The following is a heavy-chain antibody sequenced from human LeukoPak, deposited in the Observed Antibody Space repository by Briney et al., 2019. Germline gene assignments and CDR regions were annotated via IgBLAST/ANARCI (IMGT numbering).Heavy chain of an antibody. CDR1: GFTFSSYA. D-gene: IGHD3-22*01. Sequence: GGSLRLSCAASGFTFSSYAMSWVRQAPGKGLEWVSAISGSGGSTYYADSAKGRFTISRDNSKNTLYLQMNSLRAEDTAVYYCAKLCQSCGYYYDYWGQGTLVTVSS. V-gene: IGHV3-23*01. J-gene: IGHJ4*02. CDR3: AKLCQSCGYYYDY. CDR2: ISGSGGST.